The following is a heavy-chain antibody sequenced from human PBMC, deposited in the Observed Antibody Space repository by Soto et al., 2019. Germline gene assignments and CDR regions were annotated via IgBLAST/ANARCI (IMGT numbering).Heavy chain of an antibody. J-gene: IGHJ6*02. V-gene: IGHV4-59*08. CDR3: ARHVPYCSSTRPCAYGMDV. D-gene: IGHD2-2*01. CDR1: GGSIINYY. Sequence: QVQLQESGPRLLKPSETLSLTCTVSGGSIINYYWSWIRQPPGKGLEWIGYIYYSGTTSYNPSLRSRVTRQVDTSKNQFSLKLSSVTAADTAVYYCARHVPYCSSTRPCAYGMDVWGQGTTVTVSS. CDR2: IYYSGTT.